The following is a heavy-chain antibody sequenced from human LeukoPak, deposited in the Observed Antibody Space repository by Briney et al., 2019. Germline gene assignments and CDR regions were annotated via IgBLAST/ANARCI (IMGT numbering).Heavy chain of an antibody. V-gene: IGHV3-30-3*01. CDR1: GFTFSSYA. J-gene: IGHJ4*02. Sequence: GGSLRLSCAASGFTFSSYAMHWVRQAPGKGLEWVAVISYDGSNKYYADSVKGRFTISRDNSKNTLYLQMNSLRAEDTAVYYCAREGGGGSCPDYWGQGTLVTVSS. CDR2: ISYDGSNK. D-gene: IGHD2-15*01. CDR3: AREGGGGSCPDY.